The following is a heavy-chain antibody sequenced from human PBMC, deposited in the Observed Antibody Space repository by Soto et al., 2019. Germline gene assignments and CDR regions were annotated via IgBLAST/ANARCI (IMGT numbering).Heavy chain of an antibody. CDR1: GFTFSSYG. J-gene: IGHJ4*02. CDR2: ISYDGSNK. CDR3: AKESYNRRTDFDY. D-gene: IGHD3-10*01. V-gene: IGHV3-30*18. Sequence: GGSLRLSCAASGFTFSSYGMHWVRQAPGKGLEWVALISYDGSNKYYPDNVKGRFTISRDNSKNTLYLQMNSLRAEDTALYYCAKESYNRRTDFDYWGQGT.